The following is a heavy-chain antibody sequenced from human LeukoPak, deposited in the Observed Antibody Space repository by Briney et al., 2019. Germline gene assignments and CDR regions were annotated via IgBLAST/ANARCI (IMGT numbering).Heavy chain of an antibody. Sequence: SDTLSLTCTVSGASINNKYWSWIGQPPGKGLEWIGYIYYSGSTNYNPSLKSRVTMSVDTSMNQFSLKVSSLTAADTAVYYCARYSRNDDYILDYWGQGILVTVSS. V-gene: IGHV4-59*07. D-gene: IGHD4-17*01. CDR2: IYYSGST. J-gene: IGHJ4*02. CDR1: GASINNKY. CDR3: ARYSRNDDYILDY.